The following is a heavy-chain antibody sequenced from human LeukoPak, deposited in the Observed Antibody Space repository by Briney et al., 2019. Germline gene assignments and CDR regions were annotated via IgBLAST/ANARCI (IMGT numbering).Heavy chain of an antibody. CDR2: IGDDGSNK. CDR1: GFTFSSYG. J-gene: IGHJ4*02. V-gene: IGHV3-30*02. D-gene: IGHD1-26*01. Sequence: GGSLRLSCAASGFTFSSYGMHWVRQAPGKGLEWVAFIGDDGSNKYYADSVMGRFTISRDNSKNTVDLQINSLRHEDTAVHYCAKDWGQRGVGASLGHWGQGTLVIVSS. CDR3: AKDWGQRGVGASLGH.